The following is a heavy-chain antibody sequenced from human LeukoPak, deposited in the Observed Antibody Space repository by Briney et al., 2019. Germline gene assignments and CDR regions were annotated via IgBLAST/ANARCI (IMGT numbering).Heavy chain of an antibody. CDR2: IYTSGST. J-gene: IGHJ5*02. D-gene: IGHD3-10*01. Sequence: SETLSLTCTVSGGSISSYYWSWIRQPAGKGLEWIGRIYTSGSTNYNPSLKSRVTMSVDTSKNQFSLKLSSVTAADTAVYYCARDGFRRTVIWFGGQRRYNWFDPWGQGTLVTVSS. CDR1: GGSISSYY. V-gene: IGHV4-4*07. CDR3: ARDGFRRTVIWFGGQRRYNWFDP.